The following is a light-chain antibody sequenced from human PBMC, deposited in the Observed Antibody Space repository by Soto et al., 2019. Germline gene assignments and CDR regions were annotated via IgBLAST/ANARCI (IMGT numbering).Light chain of an antibody. V-gene: IGLV2-14*01. J-gene: IGLJ3*02. Sequence: QSVLTQPASVSGSPGQSITISCTGTSSDVGGYNYVSWYQQHPGKAPKLMIYDVSTRPSGVSNRFSGSKSGNTASLTISGLQAEDEAHYYCNSYTTSSTRVFGGGTKVTVL. CDR1: SSDVGGYNY. CDR2: DVS. CDR3: NSYTTSSTRV.